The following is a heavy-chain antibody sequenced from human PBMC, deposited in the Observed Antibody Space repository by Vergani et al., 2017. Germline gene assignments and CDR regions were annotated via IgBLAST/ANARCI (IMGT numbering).Heavy chain of an antibody. V-gene: IGHV4-39*07. D-gene: IGHD1-26*01. Sequence: QLQLQESGPGLVKPSETLSLTCTVSGGSISSSSYYWGWIRQPPGKGLEWIGSIYYSGSTYYNPSLKSRVTISVDTSKNQFSLKLSSVTAADTAVYYCARVRWELAIFDYWGQGTLVTVSS. CDR3: ARVRWELAIFDY. CDR1: GGSISSSSYY. CDR2: IYYSGST. J-gene: IGHJ4*02.